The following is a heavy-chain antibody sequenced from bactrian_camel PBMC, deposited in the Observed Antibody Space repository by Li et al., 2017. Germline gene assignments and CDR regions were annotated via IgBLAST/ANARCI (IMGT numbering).Heavy chain of an antibody. J-gene: IGHJ4*01. CDR3: APIREGCYSSGYYYAARDY. CDR2: IDMYGST. D-gene: IGHD2*01. CDR1: GFTFGSYD. V-gene: IGHV3S67*01. Sequence: QLVESGGDLVQPGGSLRLSCLASGFTFGSYDMTWVRQAPGKECEGVAAIDMYGSTGYADSVKGRFTISQDTAKSTLYLQMSSLKPEDTAMYYCAPIREGCYSSGYYYAARDYWGQGTQVTVS.